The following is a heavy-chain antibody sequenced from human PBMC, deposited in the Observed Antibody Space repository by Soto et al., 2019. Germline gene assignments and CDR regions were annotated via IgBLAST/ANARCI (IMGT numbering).Heavy chain of an antibody. CDR3: ARTPRGQWELPYYYYGMDV. Sequence: QVQLVESGGGVVQPGRSLRLSCAASGFTFSSYAMHWVRQAPGKGLEWVAVISYDGSNKYYADSVKGRFTISRDNSKNTLYLQMNSLRVEDTAVYYCARTPRGQWELPYYYYGMDVWGQGTTVTVSS. CDR2: ISYDGSNK. CDR1: GFTFSSYA. D-gene: IGHD1-26*01. J-gene: IGHJ6*02. V-gene: IGHV3-30-3*01.